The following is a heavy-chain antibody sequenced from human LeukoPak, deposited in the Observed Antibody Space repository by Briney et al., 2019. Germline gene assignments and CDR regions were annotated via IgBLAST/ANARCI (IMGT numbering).Heavy chain of an antibody. CDR3: AGGVAVVGAADY. J-gene: IGHJ4*02. CDR1: GGSLSDYY. Sequence: PSETLSLTCTVSGGSLSDYYWTWVRQPPGKGLEWIGYIYYSGSTNYNPSLKSRVTISVDTSKTQFSLKLTSVTAADTAVYYCAGGVAVVGAADYWGQGTLVTVSS. CDR2: IYYSGST. D-gene: IGHD6-13*01. V-gene: IGHV4-59*01.